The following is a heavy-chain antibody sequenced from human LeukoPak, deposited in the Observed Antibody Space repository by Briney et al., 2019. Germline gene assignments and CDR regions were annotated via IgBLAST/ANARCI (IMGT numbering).Heavy chain of an antibody. Sequence: GASVKVSCKASGFTFSTSAVQWVRQARGQRLEWIGWIVVGSGNTHYALKFQEGVTITRDVSTNTAYMELSSLRSEDTAVYYCARIDLLYCGGDCYTLDYWGQGTLVTVSS. V-gene: IGHV1-58*01. CDR1: GFTFSTSA. J-gene: IGHJ4*02. CDR2: IVVGSGNT. CDR3: ARIDLLYCGGDCYTLDY. D-gene: IGHD2-21*01.